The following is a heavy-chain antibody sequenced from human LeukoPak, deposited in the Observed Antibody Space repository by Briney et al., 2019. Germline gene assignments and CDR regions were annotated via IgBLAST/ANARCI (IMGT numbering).Heavy chain of an antibody. J-gene: IGHJ3*02. Sequence: PGGSLRLSCAASGFTFSDAWMNWVRQAPGKGLEWVGRIKSKTDDGTTDYAAPVNGRFSISRDDSKNTLYLQMNSLKTEDTAVYYCTSWYYYDSSGYFYDGFDIWGQGTMVTVSS. CDR2: IKSKTDDGTT. V-gene: IGHV3-15*01. D-gene: IGHD3-22*01. CDR1: GFTFSDAW. CDR3: TSWYYYDSSGYFYDGFDI.